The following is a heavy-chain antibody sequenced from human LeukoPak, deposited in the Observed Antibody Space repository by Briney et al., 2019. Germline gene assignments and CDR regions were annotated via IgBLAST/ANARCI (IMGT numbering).Heavy chain of an antibody. Sequence: SVKVSCKASGGSFSSYVITWVRQAPGQGLEWMGRIIPVLGVSNFAQKLQGRVTMTTDTSTSTAYMELRSLRSDDTAVYYCARRGEGITMVRGVIFYWFDPWGQGTLVTVSS. V-gene: IGHV1-69*04. CDR2: IIPVLGVS. J-gene: IGHJ5*02. D-gene: IGHD3-10*01. CDR1: GGSFSSYV. CDR3: ARRGEGITMVRGVIFYWFDP.